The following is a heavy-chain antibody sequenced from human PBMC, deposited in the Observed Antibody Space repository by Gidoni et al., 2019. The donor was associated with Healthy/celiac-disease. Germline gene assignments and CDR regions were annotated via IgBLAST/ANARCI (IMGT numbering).Heavy chain of an antibody. D-gene: IGHD2-8*01. CDR2: IIPIFGTA. J-gene: IGHJ6*02. CDR1: GGTFSSYA. V-gene: IGHV1-69*01. CDR3: ARWGGDIVLMVYDSPVPSDYYYGMDV. Sequence: QVQLVQSGAEVKKPGSSVKVSCKASGGTFSSYAISWVRQAPGQGLEWMGGIIPIFGTANYAQKFQGRVTITADEATSTAYMELSSLRSEDTAVYYCARWGGDIVLMVYDSPVPSDYYYGMDVWGQGTTVTVSS.